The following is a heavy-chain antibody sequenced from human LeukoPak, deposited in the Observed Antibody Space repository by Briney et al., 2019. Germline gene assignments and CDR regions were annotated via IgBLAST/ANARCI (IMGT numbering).Heavy chain of an antibody. Sequence: SVKVSCTASGGTFSSYAISWVRQAPGQGLGWMGRIIPIFGIANYAQKFQGRVTITADISTSTAYMELSSLRSEDTAVYYCARDRGTQRGYWDVWGQGTTVTVSS. D-gene: IGHD2-15*01. CDR1: GGTFSSYA. J-gene: IGHJ6*02. CDR2: IIPIFGIA. CDR3: ARDRGTQRGYWDV. V-gene: IGHV1-69*04.